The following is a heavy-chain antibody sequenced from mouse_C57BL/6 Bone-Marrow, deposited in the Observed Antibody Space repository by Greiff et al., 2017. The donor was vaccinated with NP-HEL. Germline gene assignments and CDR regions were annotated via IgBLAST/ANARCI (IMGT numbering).Heavy chain of an antibody. CDR3: ATYDGYWGY. Sequence: EVKLMESGGGLVKPGGSLKLSCAASGFTFSSYAMSWVRQTPEKRLEWVATISDGGSYTYYPDNVKGRFTISRDNSKNNLYLQMSHLKSEDTAMYYCATYDGYWGYWGQGTTLTVSS. J-gene: IGHJ2*01. D-gene: IGHD2-3*01. V-gene: IGHV5-4*03. CDR1: GFTFSSYA. CDR2: ISDGGSYT.